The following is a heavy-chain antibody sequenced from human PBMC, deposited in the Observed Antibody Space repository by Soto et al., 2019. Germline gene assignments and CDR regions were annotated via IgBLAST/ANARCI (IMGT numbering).Heavy chain of an antibody. J-gene: IGHJ4*02. CDR2: IYYSGST. V-gene: IGHV4-31*03. D-gene: IGHD6-6*01. CDR1: GGSISSGGYY. Sequence: SETLSLTCTVSGGSISSGGYYWSWIRQHPGKGLEWIGYIYYSGSTYYNPSLKSRVTISVDTSKNQFSLKLSSVTAADTAVYYCARVYSSSLGDYFDYWGQGTLVTVSS. CDR3: ARVYSSSLGDYFDY.